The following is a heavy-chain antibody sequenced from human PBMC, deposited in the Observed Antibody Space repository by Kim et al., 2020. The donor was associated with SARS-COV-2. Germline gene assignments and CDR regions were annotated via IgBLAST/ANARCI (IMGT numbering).Heavy chain of an antibody. CDR3: AKGSSSWHFLEY. D-gene: IGHD6-13*01. J-gene: IGHJ4*02. V-gene: IGHV3-33*06. Sequence: YYADCVKWRFTIPRDNSKNTIYLQMNSLGADDTAVYYCAKGSSSWHFLEYWGQGTLVTVSS.